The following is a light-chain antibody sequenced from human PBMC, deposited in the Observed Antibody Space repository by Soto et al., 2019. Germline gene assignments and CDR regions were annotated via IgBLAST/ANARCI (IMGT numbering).Light chain of an antibody. CDR3: TSWTTSTTMI. J-gene: IGLJ2*01. V-gene: IGLV2-14*03. CDR1: RSDIGAYNF. Sequence: QSALTQPASVSGSPGQSITITCTGTRSDIGAYNFVSWYQQHPGEVPKLMLYDVSIRPSGVSNRFSGSKSVNTASLTISGLQAEDEADYYCTSWTTSTTMIFGGGTKVTVL. CDR2: DVS.